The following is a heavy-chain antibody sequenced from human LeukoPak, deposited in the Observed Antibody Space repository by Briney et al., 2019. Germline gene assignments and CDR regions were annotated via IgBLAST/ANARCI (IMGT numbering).Heavy chain of an antibody. J-gene: IGHJ4*02. Sequence: ASVKVSCKASGYTFTSYDINWVRQAPGQGLEWMGWINPNSGGTNYAQKFEGRVTMTRDTSISTAYMELSRLRSDDTAVYYCARFHLRYFDWLPLDYWGQGTLVTVSS. D-gene: IGHD3-9*01. CDR2: INPNSGGT. CDR3: ARFHLRYFDWLPLDY. CDR1: GYTFTSYD. V-gene: IGHV1-2*02.